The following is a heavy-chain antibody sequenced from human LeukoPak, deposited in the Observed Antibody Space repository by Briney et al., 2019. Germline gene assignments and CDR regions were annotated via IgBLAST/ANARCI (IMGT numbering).Heavy chain of an antibody. CDR2: ISAYNGNT. CDR1: GYTFISYG. J-gene: IGHJ4*02. CDR3: ARDGPGGSPPAFDY. Sequence: ASVKVSCKASGYTFISYGITWVRQAPGQGLEWMGWISAYNGNTNYAQKLQGRVTMTTDTSTSTAYMELRSLRSDDTAVYYCARDGPGGSPPAFDYWGQGTLVTVSS. V-gene: IGHV1-18*01. D-gene: IGHD1-26*01.